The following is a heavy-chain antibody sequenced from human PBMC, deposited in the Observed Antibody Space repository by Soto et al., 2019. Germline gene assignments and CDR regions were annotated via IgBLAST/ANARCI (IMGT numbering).Heavy chain of an antibody. J-gene: IGHJ6*02. CDR1: GYTLTELS. V-gene: IGHV1-18*01. Sequence: GASVKVSCKVSGYTLTELSMHWVRQAPGQGLEWMGWISAYNGNTNYAQKLQGRVTMTTDTSTSTAYMELRSLRSDDTAVYYCAREVVVPAARYYYYGMDVWGQGTTVTVSS. D-gene: IGHD2-2*01. CDR2: ISAYNGNT. CDR3: AREVVVPAARYYYYGMDV.